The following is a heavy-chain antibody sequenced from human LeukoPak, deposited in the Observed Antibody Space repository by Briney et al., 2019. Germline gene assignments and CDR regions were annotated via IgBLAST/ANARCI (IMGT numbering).Heavy chain of an antibody. J-gene: IGHJ4*02. CDR2: INNDGGDT. V-gene: IGHV3-74*01. CDR1: GFTFGSCW. Sequence: GESLRLSCAASGFTFGSCWMHWVRQAPGKGLVWVSRINNDGGDTVYADSVKGRFTMSRDNAKNTLYLQMNSLRVEDTAVYYCARGNSGPDYWGLGTLLTVSS. D-gene: IGHD6-19*01. CDR3: ARGNSGPDY.